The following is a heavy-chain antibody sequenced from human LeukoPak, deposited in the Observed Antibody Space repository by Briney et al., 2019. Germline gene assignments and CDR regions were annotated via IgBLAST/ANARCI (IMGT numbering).Heavy chain of an antibody. Sequence: GGSLRLSCAASGFTFSSYGMSWVRQAPGKGLEWVANTKQDGGEKYYVDSAKGRFTISRDNAKNSLYLQMNSLRAEDTAVYYCARDLRGAFEIWGHGTMVTVSS. CDR1: GFTFSSYG. D-gene: IGHD1-26*01. CDR3: ARDLRGAFEI. CDR2: TKQDGGEK. J-gene: IGHJ3*02. V-gene: IGHV3-7*01.